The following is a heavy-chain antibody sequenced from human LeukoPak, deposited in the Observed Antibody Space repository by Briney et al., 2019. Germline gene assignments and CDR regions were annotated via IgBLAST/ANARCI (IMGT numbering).Heavy chain of an antibody. CDR3: ARVDGY. CDR2: ISSSVNYI. V-gene: IGHV3-21*01. D-gene: IGHD5-24*01. J-gene: IGHJ4*02. Sequence: GGSLRLSCAASGFTFSSYEMNWVRQAPGKGLEWVSSISSSVNYIYYADSVKGRFTISRDNAKNSLYLQMNRLRAEDTAVYYCARVDGYWGQGILVTVSS. CDR1: GFTFSSYE.